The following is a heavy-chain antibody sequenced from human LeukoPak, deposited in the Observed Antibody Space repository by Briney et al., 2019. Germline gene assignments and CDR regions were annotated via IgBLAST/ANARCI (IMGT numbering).Heavy chain of an antibody. CDR2: ISSSGGNT. Sequence: PGGSLRLSCAASGFTLNNYAMSWVRQVPGKGLQWVSGISSSGGNTYYLDSVKGRFTISRDNSKNTLYLQMNSLRAEDTAVYFCAKEYGYDYNYFYSMDVWGKGTTVTISS. D-gene: IGHD1-1*01. CDR3: AKEYGYDYNYFYSMDV. CDR1: GFTLNNYA. J-gene: IGHJ6*03. V-gene: IGHV3-23*01.